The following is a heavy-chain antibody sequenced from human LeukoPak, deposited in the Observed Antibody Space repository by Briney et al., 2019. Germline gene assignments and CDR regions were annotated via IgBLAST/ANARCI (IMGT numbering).Heavy chain of an antibody. D-gene: IGHD3-16*02. J-gene: IGHJ1*01. CDR2: IYATGTT. Sequence: PSETLSLTCTVSGDSISGHYWSWIRQPAAKGLEWIGRIYATGTTNYNPSLKSRVTMSVDTSKDQFSLNLTSVTAADTAVYYCAREGGGSNRCLDWGQGTLVTVSS. CDR3: AREGGGSNRCLD. CDR1: GDSISGHY. V-gene: IGHV4-4*07.